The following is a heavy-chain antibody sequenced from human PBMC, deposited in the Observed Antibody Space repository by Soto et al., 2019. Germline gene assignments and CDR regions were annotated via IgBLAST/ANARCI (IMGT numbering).Heavy chain of an antibody. CDR3: ARAYSTYGDYGHYYYYMDV. D-gene: IGHD4-17*01. V-gene: IGHV3-13*01. J-gene: IGHJ6*03. Sequence: GGSLRLSCAASGFTFSSYDMHWVRQATGKGLEWVSAIGTAGDTYYPGSVEGRFTISRGNARNSLYLQMNSLSAGDTAVYYCARAYSTYGDYGHYYYYMDVWGKGTTVTVSS. CDR1: GFTFSSYD. CDR2: IGTAGDT.